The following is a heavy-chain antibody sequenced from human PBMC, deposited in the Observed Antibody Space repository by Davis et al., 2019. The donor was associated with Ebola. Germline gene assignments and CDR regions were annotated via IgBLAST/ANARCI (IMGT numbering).Heavy chain of an antibody. D-gene: IGHD3-22*01. CDR2: IIPIFGTA. CDR1: GGTFSSYA. V-gene: IGHV1-69*13. J-gene: IGHJ5*02. Sequence: SVKVSCKASGGTFSSYAISWVRQAPGQGLEWMGGIIPIFGTANYAQKFQGRVTITADESTSTAYMELSSLRSEDTAVYYCARGITMIVVNNWFDPWGQGTLVTVSS. CDR3: ARGITMIVVNNWFDP.